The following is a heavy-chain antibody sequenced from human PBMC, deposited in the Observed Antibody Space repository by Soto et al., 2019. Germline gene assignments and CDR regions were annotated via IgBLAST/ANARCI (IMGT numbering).Heavy chain of an antibody. J-gene: IGHJ5*02. CDR3: ARQGGVVVAARNWFDP. D-gene: IGHD2-15*01. CDR1: GYSFTSYW. Sequence: GESLKISCKVSGYSFTSYWISWVRQMPGKGLEWMGRIDPSDSYTNYSPSFQGHVTISADKSISTAYLQWSSLKASDTAMYYCARQGGVVVAARNWFDPWGQGTLVTVSS. V-gene: IGHV5-10-1*01. CDR2: IDPSDSYT.